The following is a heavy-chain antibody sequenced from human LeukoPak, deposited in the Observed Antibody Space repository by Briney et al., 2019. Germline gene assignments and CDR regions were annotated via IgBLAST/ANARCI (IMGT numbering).Heavy chain of an antibody. Sequence: SETLSLTCTVSGGSISSSSYYWGWIRQPPGKGLEWIGSIYYSGSTYYNPSLKSRVTISVDTSKNQFSLKLSSVTAADTAVYYCARDALIDAAAGRWGQGTLVTVSS. CDR2: IYYSGST. J-gene: IGHJ4*02. D-gene: IGHD6-13*01. CDR1: GGSISSSSYY. CDR3: ARDALIDAAAGR. V-gene: IGHV4-39*07.